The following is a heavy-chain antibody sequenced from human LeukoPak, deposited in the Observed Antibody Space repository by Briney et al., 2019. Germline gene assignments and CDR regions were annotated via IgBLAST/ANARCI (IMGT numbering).Heavy chain of an antibody. CDR1: GFSFSSFW. J-gene: IGHJ6*03. V-gene: IGHV3-74*01. CDR3: ARPSRAVAGSYYYYYMHV. Sequence: GGSLRLSCAASGFSFSSFWMHWVRQGPGKGLEWVSRINTDGSSITYADSVKGRFTISRDNAKNTLYLQMNSLRAEDTAVYYCARPSRAVAGSYYYYYMHVWGKGTTVTVSS. D-gene: IGHD6-19*01. CDR2: INTDGSSI.